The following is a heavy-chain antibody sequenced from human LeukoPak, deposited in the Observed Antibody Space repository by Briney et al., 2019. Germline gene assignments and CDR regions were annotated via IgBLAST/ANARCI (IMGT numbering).Heavy chain of an antibody. J-gene: IGHJ1*01. CDR1: GFTFSSYA. CDR2: ISISGAST. CDR3: ASGQYSSSWYHGAEYFQH. V-gene: IGHV3-23*01. Sequence: GGSLRLSCAASGFTFSSYAMSWVRQAPGKGLEWVSSISISGASTYYADSVKGRFTISRDNAKNSLYLQMNSLRAEDTAVYYCASGQYSSSWYHGAEYFQHWGQGTLVTVSS. D-gene: IGHD6-13*01.